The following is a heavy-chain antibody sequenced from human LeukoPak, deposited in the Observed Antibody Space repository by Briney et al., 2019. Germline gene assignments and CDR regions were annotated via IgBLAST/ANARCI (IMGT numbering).Heavy chain of an antibody. D-gene: IGHD1-14*01. V-gene: IGHV3-15*01. CDR1: GFSFSNDW. J-gene: IGHJ4*02. Sequence: GGSLRLSCAASGFSFSNDWMSWVRQPPGKGLEWVGRIKSKSAVGTTDFAAPVKGRFIISRDDSENTLYLQMHSLKTEDTAVYYCTASPPGGDYFDYWGQGTLVTVSS. CDR2: IKSKSAVGTT. CDR3: TASPPGGDYFDY.